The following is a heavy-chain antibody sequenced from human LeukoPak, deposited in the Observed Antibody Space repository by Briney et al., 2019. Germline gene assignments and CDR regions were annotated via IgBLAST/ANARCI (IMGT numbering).Heavy chain of an antibody. CDR3: ARDERNYDFWSGYYYYYMDV. CDR2: IYYSGST. Sequence: SETLSLTCTVSGGSISSYYWSWIRQPPGKGLEWIGYIYYSGSTNYNPSLKSRVTISVDTSKNQFSLKLSSLTAADTVVYYCARDERNYDFWSGYYYYYMDVWGKGPRSPSP. D-gene: IGHD3-3*01. J-gene: IGHJ6*03. CDR1: GGSISSYY. V-gene: IGHV4-59*01.